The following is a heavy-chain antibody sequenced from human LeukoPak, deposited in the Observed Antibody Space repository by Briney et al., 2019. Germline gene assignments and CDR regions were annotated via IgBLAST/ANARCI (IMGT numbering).Heavy chain of an antibody. V-gene: IGHV4-34*01. Sequence: TPSETLSLTCAVYGGSFSGYYWSWIRQPPGKGLKWSGEINHSGSTNYNPSLKSRVTISVDKSKNQFSLKLSSVTAADTAVYYCARRTTVTTPFGYWGQGTLVTVSS. J-gene: IGHJ4*02. CDR1: GGSFSGYY. CDR3: ARRTTVTTPFGY. CDR2: INHSGST. D-gene: IGHD4-11*01.